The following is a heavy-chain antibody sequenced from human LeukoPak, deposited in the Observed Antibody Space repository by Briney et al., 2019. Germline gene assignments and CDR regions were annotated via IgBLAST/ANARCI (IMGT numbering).Heavy chain of an antibody. Sequence: PGGSLRLSCAASGFTFEDYGMSWVRQAPGKGLEWVSGINWNGGSTGYADSVKGRFTISRDNAKNSLYLQMNSLRAEDTALYYCARGGYSYGYDLRYYMDVWGKGTTVTVSS. CDR3: ARGGYSYGYDLRYYMDV. CDR2: INWNGGST. V-gene: IGHV3-20*04. D-gene: IGHD5-18*01. CDR1: GFTFEDYG. J-gene: IGHJ6*03.